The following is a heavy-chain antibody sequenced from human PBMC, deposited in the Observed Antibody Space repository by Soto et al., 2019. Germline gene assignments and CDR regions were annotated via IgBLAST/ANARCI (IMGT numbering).Heavy chain of an antibody. CDR2: INPSSSGT. Sequence: QVQLVQSGAEVKIPGASVKVSCKASGYAFTGHSLHWVRQAPGQGLEWMAWINPSSSGTFYAQNFKGRVTVTRDTSISTAYMEPSSLRSDDTAVYYCARDLAGLGDPFDTWGQGTLVTVSS. J-gene: IGHJ4*02. CDR3: ARDLAGLGDPFDT. CDR1: GYAFTGHS. D-gene: IGHD3-16*01. V-gene: IGHV1-2*02.